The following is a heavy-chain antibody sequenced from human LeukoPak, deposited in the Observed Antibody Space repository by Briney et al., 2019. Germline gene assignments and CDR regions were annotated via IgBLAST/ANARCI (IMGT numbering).Heavy chain of an antibody. J-gene: IGHJ4*02. CDR2: ISGNGAST. V-gene: IGHV3-43*02. CDR1: GFTFDDYA. CDR3: AKDGGSGATRPIDF. Sequence: GGSLRLSCAASGFTFDDYAMHWVRQAPGKGLEWVSLISGNGASTYYADSVKGRFTISRDNSKNSLYLQLNSLRTEDTAFYYCAKDGGSGATRPIDFWGQGTLVTVSS. D-gene: IGHD1-26*01.